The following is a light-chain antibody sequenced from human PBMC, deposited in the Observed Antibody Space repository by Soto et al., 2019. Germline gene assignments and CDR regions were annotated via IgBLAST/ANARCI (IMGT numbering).Light chain of an antibody. CDR1: RSNIGAGYD. Sequence: QSVLTQPPSVSGAPGQRVTISCTGSRSNIGAGYDVHWYQQLPGTAPKLLIYGNSNRPSGVPDRFSGSKSGTSASLAITGLQAEDEADYYRQSYDSSLSGHVVFGGGTKLTVL. CDR2: GNS. V-gene: IGLV1-40*01. J-gene: IGLJ2*01. CDR3: QSYDSSLSGHVV.